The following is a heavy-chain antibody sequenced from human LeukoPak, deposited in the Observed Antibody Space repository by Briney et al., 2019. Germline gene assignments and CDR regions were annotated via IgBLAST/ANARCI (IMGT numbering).Heavy chain of an antibody. J-gene: IGHJ4*02. CDR1: GFTFSAYG. Sequence: GGSLRLSCAASGFTFSAYGMHWVRQAPGKGLDWVAFIRYDGTNKYYADSVKGRFTISRDNSKKTLYLQMNSLRAEDTAFYYCAKDRRGVTTVATADLDYWGQGTLVTVSS. V-gene: IGHV3-30*02. CDR3: AKDRRGVTTVATADLDY. CDR2: IRYDGTNK. D-gene: IGHD4-23*01.